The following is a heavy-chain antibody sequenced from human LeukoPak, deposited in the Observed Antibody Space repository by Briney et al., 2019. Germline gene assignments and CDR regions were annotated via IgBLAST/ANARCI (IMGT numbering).Heavy chain of an antibody. D-gene: IGHD1-26*01. V-gene: IGHV3-23*01. CDR1: GFTFSTFA. Sequence: PGGSLRLSCAASGFTFSTFAMIWVRQPPGKGLEWVSSIFPSGGEIHYADSVRGRFTISRDNSKNRLYLQVNSLRAEDTAVYYCAKVGGWELRRYYYIDVWGKGTTVTVSS. J-gene: IGHJ6*03. CDR2: IFPSGGEI. CDR3: AKVGGWELRRYYYIDV.